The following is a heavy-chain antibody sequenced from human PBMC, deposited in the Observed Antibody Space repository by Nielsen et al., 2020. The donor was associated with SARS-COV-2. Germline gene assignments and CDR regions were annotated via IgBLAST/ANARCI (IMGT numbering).Heavy chain of an antibody. Sequence: SETLSLTCTVSGGSISPNYWSWIRQPAGKGLEWIGRMYTSGTSNYNPSLRSRVTMSLDTAKNQFSLKLSSVTAADTAVYYCAKARSIRTRDLFYYWGQGALVTVSS. J-gene: IGHJ4*01. CDR3: AKARSIRTRDLFYY. V-gene: IGHV4-4*07. CDR1: GGSISPNY. D-gene: IGHD3-10*01. CDR2: MYTSGTS.